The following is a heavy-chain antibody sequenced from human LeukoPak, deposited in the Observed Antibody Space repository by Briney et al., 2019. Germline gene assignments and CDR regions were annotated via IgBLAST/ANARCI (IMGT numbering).Heavy chain of an antibody. CDR3: ARPVTTSGYWYFDL. Sequence: GASVKVSCKASGGTFSSYAISWVRQAPGQGLEWMGWISAYNGNTNYAQKLQGRVTMTRDTSTSTVYMELSSLRSEDTAVYYCARPVTTSGYWYFDLWGRGTLVTVSS. CDR1: GGTFSSYA. CDR2: ISAYNGNT. V-gene: IGHV1-18*01. J-gene: IGHJ2*01. D-gene: IGHD4-17*01.